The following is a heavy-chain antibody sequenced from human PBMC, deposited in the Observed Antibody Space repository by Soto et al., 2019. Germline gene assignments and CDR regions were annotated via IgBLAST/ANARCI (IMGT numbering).Heavy chain of an antibody. Sequence: QLLQSGGGLVQPGGSLTLSCAASGFTFGTTDMSWVRQAPGEGLEWVSTIDGSGGITYYADSVKGRFTISRANSRNTVYLQMTSLRGDDTALYYCVKNSGWFNTWGQGALVTVSS. CDR1: GFTFGTTD. V-gene: IGHV3-23*01. CDR3: VKNSGWFNT. J-gene: IGHJ5*02. D-gene: IGHD3-10*01. CDR2: IDGSGGIT.